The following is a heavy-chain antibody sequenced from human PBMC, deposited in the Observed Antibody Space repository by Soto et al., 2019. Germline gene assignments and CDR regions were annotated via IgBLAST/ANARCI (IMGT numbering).Heavy chain of an antibody. CDR1: GFAFSSYA. CDR2: ISGSGSST. Sequence: GTLRLSCSAYGFAFSSYASSWVRHAPGKGLEWVSAISGSGSSTYYADSVKGRFTISRDNSKNTLYLQMNSLRAEDTAVYYCAKDLYSSSWGYFQHWGQGTLVTVSS. CDR3: AKDLYSSSWGYFQH. V-gene: IGHV3-23*01. D-gene: IGHD6-13*01. J-gene: IGHJ1*01.